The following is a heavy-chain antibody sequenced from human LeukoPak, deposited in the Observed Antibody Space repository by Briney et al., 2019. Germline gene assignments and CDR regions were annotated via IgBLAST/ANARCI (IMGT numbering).Heavy chain of an antibody. Sequence: SETLSLTCTVSGGSISSYYWTWIRQPPGKGLKWIGNIDYSGNTKYNPSLKSRVTISVDTSKNQFSLKLSSVTAADTAVYYCARWYYDSSGYRYFDYWGQGTLVTVSS. CDR2: IDYSGNT. CDR3: ARWYYDSSGYRYFDY. J-gene: IGHJ4*02. CDR1: GGSISSYY. D-gene: IGHD3-22*01. V-gene: IGHV4-59*01.